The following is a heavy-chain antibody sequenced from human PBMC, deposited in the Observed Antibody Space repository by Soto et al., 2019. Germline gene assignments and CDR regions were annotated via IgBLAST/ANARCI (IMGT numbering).Heavy chain of an antibody. Sequence: GGSLRLSCAASGFTFSSYAMHWVRQAPGKGLEWVAVISYDGSNKYYADSVKGRFTISRDNSKNTLYLQMDSLRAEDTAVYYCARGRRGYSYGYVRYGMDVWGQGTTVTVSS. CDR2: ISYDGSNK. D-gene: IGHD5-18*01. V-gene: IGHV3-30-3*01. CDR3: ARGRRGYSYGYVRYGMDV. J-gene: IGHJ6*02. CDR1: GFTFSSYA.